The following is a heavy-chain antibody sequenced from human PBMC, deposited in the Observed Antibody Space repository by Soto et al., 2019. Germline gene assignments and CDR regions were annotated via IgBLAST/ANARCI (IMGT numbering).Heavy chain of an antibody. CDR3: ARVRTAPSSPPSDFDY. D-gene: IGHD2-2*01. V-gene: IGHV4-31*03. CDR2: IYYSGST. Sequence: KSSETLSLTCTVSGGSIISGGYYWSWIRQHPGKGLEWIGYIYYSGSTYYNPSLKSRVTISVDTSKNQFSLKLSSVTAADTAVYYCARVRTAPSSPPSDFDYWGQGTLVTVSS. CDR1: GGSIISGGYY. J-gene: IGHJ4*02.